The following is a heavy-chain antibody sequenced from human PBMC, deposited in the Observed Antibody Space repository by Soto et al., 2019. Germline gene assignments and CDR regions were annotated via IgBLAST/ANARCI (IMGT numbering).Heavy chain of an antibody. D-gene: IGHD5-18*01. V-gene: IGHV3-23*01. CDR1: GFTFSTYA. J-gene: IGHJ4*02. Sequence: GGSLRLSCAASGFTFSTYALSWVRQAPGKGLEWISGIAGSAFYADSVKGRFTISRDNSRNTVYLQMNSLRAEDTAVYFCAKEAYSHGTRGFDFWGRGTLVTVSS. CDR3: AKEAYSHGTRGFDF. CDR2: IAGSA.